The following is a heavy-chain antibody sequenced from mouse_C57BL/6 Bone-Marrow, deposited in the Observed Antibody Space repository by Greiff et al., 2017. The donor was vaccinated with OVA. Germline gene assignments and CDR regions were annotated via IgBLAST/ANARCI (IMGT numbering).Heavy chain of an antibody. Sequence: QVQLQQPGAELVMPGASVKLSCKASGYTFTSYWMHWVKQRPGQGLEWIGEIDPSDSYTNYNQKLKGKSTLTVDKSSSTAYMQLSSLTSEDSAVYYCARDSNYRYYYAMDYWGQGTSVTVSS. V-gene: IGHV1-69*01. D-gene: IGHD2-5*01. CDR1: GYTFTSYW. CDR2: IDPSDSYT. J-gene: IGHJ4*01. CDR3: ARDSNYRYYYAMDY.